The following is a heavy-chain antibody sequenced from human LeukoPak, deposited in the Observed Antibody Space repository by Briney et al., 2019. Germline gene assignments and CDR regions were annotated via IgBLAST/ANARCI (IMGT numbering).Heavy chain of an antibody. Sequence: GGSLRLSCSASALTFSNYAMHWVRQAPGKGLEYVSAISGTGGSTYYADSVKGRFTISRDNSKNTLFLQMSNPRPEDTAVEYCVNGGVAVARYWGQGTLVTVSS. CDR2: ISGTGGST. CDR3: VNGGVAVARY. D-gene: IGHD6-19*01. CDR1: ALTFSNYA. V-gene: IGHV3-64D*09. J-gene: IGHJ4*02.